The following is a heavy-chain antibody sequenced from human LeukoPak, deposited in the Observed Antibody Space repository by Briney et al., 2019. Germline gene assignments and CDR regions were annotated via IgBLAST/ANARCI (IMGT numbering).Heavy chain of an antibody. CDR1: GDSVSSNSAA. J-gene: IGHJ4*02. V-gene: IGHV6-1*01. CDR2: TYYRSKWYN. Sequence: SQTLSLTCAISGDSVSSNSAAWNWIRQSPSRGLEWLGRTYYRSKWYNDYAVSVKSRITINPDTSKNQFSLQLNSVTPEDTAVYYCARASVYDYVWGSYRYQYYFDYWGRGTLVTVSS. D-gene: IGHD3-16*02. CDR3: ARASVYDYVWGSYRYQYYFDY.